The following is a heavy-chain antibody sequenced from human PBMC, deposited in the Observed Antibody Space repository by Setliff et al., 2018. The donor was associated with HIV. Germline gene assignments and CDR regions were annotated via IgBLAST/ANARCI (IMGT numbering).Heavy chain of an antibody. J-gene: IGHJ4*02. CDR1: GFSLSTSGLS. CDR2: IDWYDDK. D-gene: IGHD6-19*01. CDR3: ARAGPSSGYQY. Sequence: SGPTLVNPTQTLTLTCTFSGFSLSTSGLSVGWIRQPPGKALEWLARIDWYDDKHYSTSLKTRLAISHDTSKNQVALTMTNVDPVDTATYFCARAGPSSGYQYWGQGTLVTVSS. V-gene: IGHV2-70*11.